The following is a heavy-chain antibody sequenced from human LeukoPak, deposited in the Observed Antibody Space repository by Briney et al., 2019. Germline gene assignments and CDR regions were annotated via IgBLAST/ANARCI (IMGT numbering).Heavy chain of an antibody. CDR3: AREGYSSGWYRDPSDY. CDR1: GGTFIRYS. Sequence: SVKVSCKASGGTFIRYSISWVRQAPGQGLEWMGGIIPMFGVASYAQKFQGRVTITTDESTSTAYMELSSLRSDDTAVYYCAREGYSSGWYRDPSDYWGQGTLVTVSS. CDR2: IIPMFGVA. J-gene: IGHJ4*02. D-gene: IGHD6-19*01. V-gene: IGHV1-69*05.